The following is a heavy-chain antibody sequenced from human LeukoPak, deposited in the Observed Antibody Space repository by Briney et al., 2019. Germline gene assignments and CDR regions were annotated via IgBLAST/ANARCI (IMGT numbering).Heavy chain of an antibody. CDR3: ASNNWYRDFDY. Sequence: GGSLRLSCAASGFTFSSYWMSWVRQAPGKGLEWVANIKEDGGEKYYVDSVKGRFTISRDNTKNSLYLQMNSLRAEDTAVYYCASNNWYRDFDYWGQGTLVTVSS. V-gene: IGHV3-7*01. CDR2: IKEDGGEK. J-gene: IGHJ4*02. D-gene: IGHD1-1*01. CDR1: GFTFSSYW.